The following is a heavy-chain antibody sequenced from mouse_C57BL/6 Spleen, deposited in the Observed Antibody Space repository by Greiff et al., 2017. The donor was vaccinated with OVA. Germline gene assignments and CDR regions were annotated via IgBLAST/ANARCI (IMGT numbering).Heavy chain of an antibody. CDR3: ARSRGEGDYDGFAY. D-gene: IGHD2-4*01. J-gene: IGHJ3*01. Sequence: EVQLQESGPELVKPGASVKISCKASGYSFTDYNMNWVKQSNGKSLEWIGVINPNYGTTSYNQKFKGKATLTVDQSSSTAYMQLNSLTSEDSAVYYCARSRGEGDYDGFAYWGQGTLVTVSA. V-gene: IGHV1-39*01. CDR1: GYSFTDYN. CDR2: INPNYGTT.